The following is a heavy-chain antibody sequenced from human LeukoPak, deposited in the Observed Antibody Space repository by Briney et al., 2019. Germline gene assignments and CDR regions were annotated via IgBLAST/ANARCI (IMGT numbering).Heavy chain of an antibody. V-gene: IGHV3-66*02. Sequence: PGGSLRLSCAASGFTLSSNYMSWVRQAPGKGLEGVSVIYSGGSTYYADSVKGRFTISRDNSKNTLYLQMNSLRAEDTAVYYCARSPRFGELNYWGQGTLVTVSS. CDR2: IYSGGST. CDR1: GFTLSSNY. CDR3: ARSPRFGELNY. J-gene: IGHJ4*02. D-gene: IGHD3-10*02.